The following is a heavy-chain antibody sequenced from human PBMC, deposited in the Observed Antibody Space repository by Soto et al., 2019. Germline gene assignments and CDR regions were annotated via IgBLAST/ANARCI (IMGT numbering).Heavy chain of an antibody. CDR1: GGSISSGGYY. CDR3: ARCRYGTHLYYMDV. D-gene: IGHD4-17*01. V-gene: IGHV4-31*03. CDR2: IYYSGST. Sequence: SETLSLTCTVSGGSISSGGYYWSWIRQHPGKGLEWIGYIYYSGSTYYNPSLKSRVTISVDTSKNQFSLKLSSVTAADTAVYYCARCRYGTHLYYMDVWGKGTTVTVSS. J-gene: IGHJ6*03.